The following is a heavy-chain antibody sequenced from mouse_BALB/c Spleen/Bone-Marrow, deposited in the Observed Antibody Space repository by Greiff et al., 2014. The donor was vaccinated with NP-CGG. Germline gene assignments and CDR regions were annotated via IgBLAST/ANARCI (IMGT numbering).Heavy chain of an antibody. V-gene: IGHV5-6-3*01. CDR1: GFTFSNYG. CDR3: ARDDGFYGLDR. CDR2: INNNGGKT. Sequence: EVQLVESGGGLVQPGGSLKLSCAASGFTFSNYGMSWVRQTPDKRLDLVATINNNGGKTYSIDSVKGRFTISRDNAKNTLYLQMSSLKSEDTAMYYCARDDGFYGLDRWGQGTSVTVSS. J-gene: IGHJ4*01. D-gene: IGHD1-1*01.